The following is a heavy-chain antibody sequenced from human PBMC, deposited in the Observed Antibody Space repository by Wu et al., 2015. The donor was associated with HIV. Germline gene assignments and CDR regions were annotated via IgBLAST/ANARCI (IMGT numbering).Heavy chain of an antibody. CDR2: INPNSGGT. CDR1: GYTFTGYY. J-gene: IGHJ4*02. Sequence: QVQLVQSGAEVKKPGASVKVSCKASGYTFTGYYMHWVRQAPGQGLEWMGWINPNSGGTNYAQKFQGRVTITRDTSISTAYMELSRLRSDDTAVYYCARSQDYDFWSGYYPFDYWAGEPWSPSPQ. D-gene: IGHD3-3*01. CDR3: ARSQDYDFWSGYYPFDY. V-gene: IGHV1-2*02.